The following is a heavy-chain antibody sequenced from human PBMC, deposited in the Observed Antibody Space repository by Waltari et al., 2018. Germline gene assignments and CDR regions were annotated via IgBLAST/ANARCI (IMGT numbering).Heavy chain of an antibody. CDR3: TGGAVTGTDF. Sequence: ELQVVESGGGLVQPGGSLNISCATSGFTFSGSTIHWVRQTSGKGVERIGRIRSKPNKYATRDTASVEGRFSISRDDSESTAYLQMGSLMTEDTAVYYCTGGAVTGTDFWGQGTLVTVSS. CDR2: IRSKPNKYAT. CDR1: GFTFSGST. J-gene: IGHJ4*02. D-gene: IGHD6-13*01. V-gene: IGHV3-73*01.